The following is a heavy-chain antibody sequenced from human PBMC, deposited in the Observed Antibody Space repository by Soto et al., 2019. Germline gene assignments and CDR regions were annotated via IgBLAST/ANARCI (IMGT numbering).Heavy chain of an antibody. J-gene: IGHJ4*02. CDR1: GGTFSSYT. Sequence: QVPLVQSGAEVKKPGSSVKVSCKASGGTFSSYTISWVRQAPGQGLEWMGRIIPILGIANYAQKFQGRVTITADKSTSTAYMELSSLRSEDTAVYYCARSVAGGAGDNYWGQGTLVTVSS. CDR2: IIPILGIA. CDR3: ARSVAGGAGDNY. D-gene: IGHD6-19*01. V-gene: IGHV1-69*02.